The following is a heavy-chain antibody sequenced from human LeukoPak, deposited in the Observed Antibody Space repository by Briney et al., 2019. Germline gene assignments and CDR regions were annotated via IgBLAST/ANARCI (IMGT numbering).Heavy chain of an antibody. D-gene: IGHD5-24*01. J-gene: IGHJ4*02. Sequence: PGGPLRLSCAASGFTFSSYAMHWVRQAPGKGLEYVSAISSNGGSTYYANSVKGRFTISRDDSKSTLYLQMGSLRAEGMAVYYCARGRDGYNSDYWGQGTLVTVSS. CDR2: ISSNGGST. CDR3: ARGRDGYNSDY. V-gene: IGHV3-64*01. CDR1: GFTFSSYA.